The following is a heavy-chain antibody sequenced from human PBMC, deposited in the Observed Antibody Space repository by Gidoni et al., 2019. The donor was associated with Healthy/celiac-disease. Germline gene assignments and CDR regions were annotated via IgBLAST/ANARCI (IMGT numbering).Heavy chain of an antibody. D-gene: IGHD2-15*01. J-gene: IGHJ6*03. V-gene: IGHV3-13*04. CDR2: IGTACDT. Sequence: EVQLVESGGGLVQPGGSLRLSCAASGFTFSTYDMHWVRQATGKGLEWVSAIGTACDTYYPGSVKGRFTISRENAKNSLYLQMNSLRAGDTAVYYCARMGGNCSGGSCQDMDVWGKGTTVTVSS. CDR1: GFTFSTYD. CDR3: ARMGGNCSGGSCQDMDV.